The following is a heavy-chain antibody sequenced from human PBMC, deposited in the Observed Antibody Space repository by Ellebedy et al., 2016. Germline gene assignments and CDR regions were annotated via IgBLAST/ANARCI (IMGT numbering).Heavy chain of an antibody. Sequence: ASVKVSCKASGYTFTSYGISWVRQAPGQGLEWMGWISAYNGDTNYAQKLQGRVTMTTDTSTSTAYMELRSLRSEDTAVYYCARDGMTTVTTGGLDYWGQGTLVTVSP. J-gene: IGHJ4*02. V-gene: IGHV1-18*01. CDR1: GYTFTSYG. CDR3: ARDGMTTVTTGGLDY. CDR2: ISAYNGDT. D-gene: IGHD4-17*01.